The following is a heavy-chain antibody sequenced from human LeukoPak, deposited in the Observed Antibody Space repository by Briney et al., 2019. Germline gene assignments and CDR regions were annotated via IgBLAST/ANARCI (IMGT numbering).Heavy chain of an antibody. CDR2: IYSGGNR. Sequence: GGSLRLSCAASGFTVSSNYMSWVRQAPGKGLEWVSVIYSGGNRHYADSVKGRFTISRDNSKNTVYLQMSSLRAEDTALYYCARDLGATGTTYWGQGTLVTVSS. D-gene: IGHD6-13*01. CDR3: ARDLGATGTTY. J-gene: IGHJ4*02. V-gene: IGHV3-53*01. CDR1: GFTVSSNY.